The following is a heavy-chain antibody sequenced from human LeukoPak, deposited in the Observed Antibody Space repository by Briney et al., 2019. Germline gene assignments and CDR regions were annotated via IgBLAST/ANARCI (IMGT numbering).Heavy chain of an antibody. CDR1: GGSISSGDYY. J-gene: IGHJ4*02. Sequence: SETLSLTCTVSGGSISSGDYYWSWIRQPPGKGLEWIGYIYYSGSTYYNPSLKSRVTMSVDASKNQFSLKLSSVTAADTAVYYCVRGYYYDSSGLDYWGQGTLVTVSS. CDR3: VRGYYYDSSGLDY. D-gene: IGHD3-22*01. V-gene: IGHV4-30-4*08. CDR2: IYYSGST.